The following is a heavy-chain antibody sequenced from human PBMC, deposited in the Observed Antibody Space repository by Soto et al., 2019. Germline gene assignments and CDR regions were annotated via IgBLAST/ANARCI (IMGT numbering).Heavy chain of an antibody. Sequence: GGSLRLSCAASGFTFSSYGMHWVRQAPGKGLEWVAVISYDGSNKYYADSVKGRFTISRDNSKNTLYLQMNSLRAEDTAVYYCALHEKWYNWITIAGDAFDIWGQGTMVTVSS. CDR2: ISYDGSNK. V-gene: IGHV3-30*03. D-gene: IGHD1-1*01. J-gene: IGHJ3*02. CDR3: ALHEKWYNWITIAGDAFDI. CDR1: GFTFSSYG.